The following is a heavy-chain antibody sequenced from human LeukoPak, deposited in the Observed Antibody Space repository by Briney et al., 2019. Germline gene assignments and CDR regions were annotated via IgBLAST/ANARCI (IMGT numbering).Heavy chain of an antibody. CDR2: ISGSGGST. D-gene: IGHD2-2*02. Sequence: GGSLRLSCAAAGFTFSNYAMSWVRQAPGKGLEWVSAISGSGGSTYYADSVKGRFTISRDNSKNTLYPQMNSLRAEDTAVYYCALGRNIVIVPAAIFDSWGQGTLVTVSS. V-gene: IGHV3-23*01. CDR3: ALGRNIVIVPAAIFDS. CDR1: GFTFSNYA. J-gene: IGHJ4*02.